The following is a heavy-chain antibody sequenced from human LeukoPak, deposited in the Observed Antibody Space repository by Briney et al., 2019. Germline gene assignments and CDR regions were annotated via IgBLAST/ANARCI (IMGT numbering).Heavy chain of an antibody. CDR3: AKCLRDYANYYYYMDV. CDR1: GFTFSSYW. CDR2: ITSSSSYI. Sequence: GGSLRLSCAASGFTFSSYWMSWVRQAPGKGLEWVSSITSSSSYIYYADSVKGRFTISRDNAKNSLYLQMNSLRAEDTAVYYCAKCLRDYANYYYYMDVWGKGTTVTVSS. V-gene: IGHV3-21*04. J-gene: IGHJ6*03. D-gene: IGHD4-17*01.